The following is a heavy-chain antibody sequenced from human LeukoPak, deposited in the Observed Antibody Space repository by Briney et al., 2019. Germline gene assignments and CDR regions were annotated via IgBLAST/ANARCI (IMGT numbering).Heavy chain of an antibody. CDR2: INWNGGST. CDR1: GFTFDDYG. Sequence: GGALTLSCAASGFTFDDYGMSWVRQAPGKGLEWVSGINWNGGSTGYADSVKGRFTIFRDHAKNSLYLQMNSLRAEDTALYYCARENYYILTFFGTGMDVWGQGTTVTVSS. J-gene: IGHJ6*02. V-gene: IGHV3-20*04. CDR3: ARENYYILTFFGTGMDV. D-gene: IGHD3-9*01.